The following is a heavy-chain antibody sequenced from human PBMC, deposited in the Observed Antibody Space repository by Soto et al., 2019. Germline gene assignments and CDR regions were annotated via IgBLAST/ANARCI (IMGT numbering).Heavy chain of an antibody. CDR2: ISNDGSKP. J-gene: IGHJ4*02. CDR1: GFTFSKYA. D-gene: IGHD3-22*01. CDR3: ARTGYDRSGYFVEYYFDY. V-gene: IGHV3-30-3*01. Sequence: QVQLVESGGGVVQPERSLRLSCAASGFTFSKYAMHWVRQARGTGLEWVAVISNDGSKPYYADSVKGRFTISRDNSKNTLYLQMNSLREEDTAVYYCARTGYDRSGYFVEYYFDYLGQGTLVTVSS.